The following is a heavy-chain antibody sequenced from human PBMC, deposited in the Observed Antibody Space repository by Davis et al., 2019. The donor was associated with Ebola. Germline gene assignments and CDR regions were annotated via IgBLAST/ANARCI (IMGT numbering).Heavy chain of an antibody. CDR1: GFTFSSYG. Sequence: GESLKISCAASGFTFSSYGMHWVRQAPGKGLEWVAFIRYDGSNKYYADSVKGRFTISRDNSKNTLYLQMNSLRAEDTAVYYCAKDYMDVWGKGTTVTVSS. V-gene: IGHV3-30*02. J-gene: IGHJ6*03. CDR3: AKDYMDV. CDR2: IRYDGSNK.